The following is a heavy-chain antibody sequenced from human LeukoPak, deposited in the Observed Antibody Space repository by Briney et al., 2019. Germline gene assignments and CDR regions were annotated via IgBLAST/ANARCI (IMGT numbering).Heavy chain of an antibody. CDR1: GFTFDDYA. D-gene: IGHD3-3*01. CDR3: VKDMSGSNDAFDL. V-gene: IGHV3-9*03. CDR2: IGWNSVRV. J-gene: IGHJ3*01. Sequence: PGGSLRLSCAAPGFTFDDYAMHWVRLPPGKGLEWVARIGWNSVRVDYADSVKGRFTIARDNAKNSLYLQMNSLRAEDMALYYCVKDMSGSNDAFDLWGQGTMVTVSS.